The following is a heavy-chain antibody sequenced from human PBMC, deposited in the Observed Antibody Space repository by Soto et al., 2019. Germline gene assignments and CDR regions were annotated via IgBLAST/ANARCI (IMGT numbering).Heavy chain of an antibody. Sequence: SETLSLTCAISGDSVSSNSATWNWIRQSPSRGLEWLGRTYYRSKWYNDYAVSVKSRVTINPDTSKNQFSLQLNSVTPEDTAVYYCAREEIAAAYNWFDPWGQGTLVTVSS. CDR2: TYYRSKWYN. V-gene: IGHV6-1*01. CDR3: AREEIAAAYNWFDP. D-gene: IGHD6-13*01. J-gene: IGHJ5*02. CDR1: GDSVSSNSAT.